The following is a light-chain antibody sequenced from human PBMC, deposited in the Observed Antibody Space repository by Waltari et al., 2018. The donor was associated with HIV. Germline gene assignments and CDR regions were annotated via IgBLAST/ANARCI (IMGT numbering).Light chain of an antibody. V-gene: IGKV1-39*01. J-gene: IGKJ1*01. CDR1: QSISSY. CDR2: AAS. CDR3: QQSYSTPQT. Sequence: DIQMTQSPSSLSASAGDRVTISGRASQSISSYLNWYQQKPGKAPKLLIYAASSLQSGVPSRFSGSGSGTDFTLTISSLQPEDFATYYCQQSYSTPQTFGQGTKVEIK.